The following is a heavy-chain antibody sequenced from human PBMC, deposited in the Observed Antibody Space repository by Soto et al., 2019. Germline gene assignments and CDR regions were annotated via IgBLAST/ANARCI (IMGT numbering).Heavy chain of an antibody. J-gene: IGHJ4*02. CDR3: AHRFDWYYFNY. CDR2: IYWDDDK. CDR1: GFSLSTSEVG. D-gene: IGHD3-9*01. V-gene: IGHV2-5*02. Sequence: SGPTLVNPTQPLTLTCDFSGFSLSTSEVGVGWFRQPPGKALEWLALIYWDDDKRYSPSLKSRLTITKDTSKNRVVLTMTNMDPVDTATYYCAHRFDWYYFNYWGQGTLVTVSS.